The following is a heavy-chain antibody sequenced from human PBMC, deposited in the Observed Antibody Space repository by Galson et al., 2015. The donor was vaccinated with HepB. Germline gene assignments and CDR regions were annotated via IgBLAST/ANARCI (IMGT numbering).Heavy chain of an antibody. CDR1: GGTFSSYA. CDR3: ARGYRLGTPFDY. Sequence: SVKVSCKASGGTFSSYAISWVRQAPGQGLEWMGGIIPIFGTANYAQKFQGRVTITADESTSTAYMELSSLRSEDTAVYYCARGYRLGTPFDYWGQGTLVTVSS. J-gene: IGHJ4*02. D-gene: IGHD5-18*01. CDR2: IIPIFGTA. V-gene: IGHV1-69*13.